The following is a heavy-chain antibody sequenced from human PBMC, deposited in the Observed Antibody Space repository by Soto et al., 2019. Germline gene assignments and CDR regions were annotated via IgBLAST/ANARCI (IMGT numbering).Heavy chain of an antibody. J-gene: IGHJ3*02. CDR3: ARLEYSSGSRGPFVAAFDI. Sequence: QVQLVQSGAEVKKPGASVKVSCKASGYTFTSYGISWVRQAPGQGLEWMGWISADNGNTNYAQKLQGRVTMTTDTSTSTAYMELRSLRSDDTAVYYCARLEYSSGSRGPFVAAFDIWGQGTMVTVSS. V-gene: IGHV1-18*01. CDR2: ISADNGNT. CDR1: GYTFTSYG. D-gene: IGHD6-19*01.